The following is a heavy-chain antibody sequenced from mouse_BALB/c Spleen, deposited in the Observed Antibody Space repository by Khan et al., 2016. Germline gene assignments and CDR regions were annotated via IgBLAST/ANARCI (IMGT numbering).Heavy chain of an antibody. CDR2: IRSKSNNYAT. CDR1: GFTFNTYA. D-gene: IGHD3-3*01. Sequence: EVQLVESGGGLVQPKGSLKLSCAASGFTFNTYAMNWVRQAPGKGLEWVARIRSKSNNYATYYADSVKDRFTISRDDSQSMLYLQMNNLKTEDTAMYYCVRDGTGNCDYWGQGTTLTVSS. J-gene: IGHJ2*01. V-gene: IGHV10-1*02. CDR3: VRDGTGNCDY.